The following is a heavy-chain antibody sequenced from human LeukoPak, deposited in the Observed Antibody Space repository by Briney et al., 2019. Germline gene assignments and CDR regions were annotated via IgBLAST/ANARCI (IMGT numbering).Heavy chain of an antibody. CDR2: VYSSGHT. CDR1: GGAISSFY. D-gene: IGHD4-17*01. V-gene: IGHV4-59*01. J-gene: IGHJ6*03. Sequence: SETLSLTCTVSGGAISSFYCSWIRQPPGRGLEWIGYVYSSGHTNSDPSLKSRVTMSVDASKNQFSLRLSSVTPADTAVYHCASLTSSHGDYGLSDHYLDVWGKGTTVTVSS. CDR3: ASLTSSHGDYGLSDHYLDV.